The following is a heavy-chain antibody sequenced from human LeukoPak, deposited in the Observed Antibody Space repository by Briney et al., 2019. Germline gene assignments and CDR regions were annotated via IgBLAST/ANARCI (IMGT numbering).Heavy chain of an antibody. Sequence: ASVTVSCKASGGTFSSYAISWVRQAPGQGLEWMGRIIPILGIANYAQKFRGRVTITADKSTSTAYMELSSLRSEDTAVYYCASGGYEAEYFQHWGQGTLVTVSS. D-gene: IGHD5-12*01. J-gene: IGHJ1*01. V-gene: IGHV1-69*04. CDR1: GGTFSSYA. CDR2: IIPILGIA. CDR3: ASGGYEAEYFQH.